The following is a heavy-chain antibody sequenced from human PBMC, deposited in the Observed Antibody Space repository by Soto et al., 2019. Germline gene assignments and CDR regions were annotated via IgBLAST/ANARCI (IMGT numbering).Heavy chain of an antibody. CDR1: GGSISSSSYY. Sequence: QLQLQESGPGLVKPSETLSLTCTVSGGSISSSSYYWGWIRQPPGKGLEWIGSIYYSGSTYYNPSLKSRVTISVDTSKNQFSLKLSSVTAADTAVYYCARLGTAARPLDDYWGQGTLVTVSS. V-gene: IGHV4-39*01. CDR2: IYYSGST. D-gene: IGHD6-6*01. J-gene: IGHJ4*02. CDR3: ARLGTAARPLDDY.